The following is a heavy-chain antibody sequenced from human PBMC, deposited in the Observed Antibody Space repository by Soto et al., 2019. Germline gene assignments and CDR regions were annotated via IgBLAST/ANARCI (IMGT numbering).Heavy chain of an antibody. J-gene: IGHJ4*02. Sequence: EVQLVESGGGLVQPGGSLRLSCAASGFTFSSYWMHWVRQAPGKGLVWVSRINSDGSSTSYADSVKGRFTISRDNAKNTLYLQMNSLRVEDTAVYYCAKDDDTSSHFSLLDFRGQGTLVTVSS. CDR2: INSDGSST. D-gene: IGHD3-22*01. CDR3: AKDDDTSSHFSLLDF. V-gene: IGHV3-74*01. CDR1: GFTFSSYW.